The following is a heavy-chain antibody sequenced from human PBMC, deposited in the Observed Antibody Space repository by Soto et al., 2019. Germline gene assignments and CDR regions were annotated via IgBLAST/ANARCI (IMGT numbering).Heavy chain of an antibody. Sequence: PSETLSLTCAVSGGSIRSSSFFWCWIRQPPGKGLEWIGSIYYSGRIYSNTSLKSRVTISVDTPNNQFSLKLASVTAADTATYYCARHRSTYYFDYWGQGTLVTVSS. V-gene: IGHV4-39*01. J-gene: IGHJ4*02. CDR2: IYYSGRI. CDR1: GGSIRSSSFF. CDR3: ARHRSTYYFDY.